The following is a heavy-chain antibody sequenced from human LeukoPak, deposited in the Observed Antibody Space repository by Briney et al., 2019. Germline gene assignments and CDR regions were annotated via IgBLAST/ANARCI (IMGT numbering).Heavy chain of an antibody. V-gene: IGHV3-11*01. J-gene: IGHJ4*02. Sequence: GGSLRLSCADSGFTFRDYYMSWIRQAPGKGLEWVSYISSSGSTIYYADSVKGRFTISRDNAKNSLYLQMNSLRAEDTAVYYCARDRRSGSYYLYWGQGTLVTVSS. CDR2: ISSSGSTI. CDR1: GFTFRDYY. CDR3: ARDRRSGSYYLY. D-gene: IGHD1-26*01.